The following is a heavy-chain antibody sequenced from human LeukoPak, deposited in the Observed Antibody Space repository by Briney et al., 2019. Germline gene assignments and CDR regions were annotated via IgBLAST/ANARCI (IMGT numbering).Heavy chain of an antibody. CDR1: GGSISSYY. J-gene: IGHJ1*01. V-gene: IGHV4-59*07. D-gene: IGHD6-13*01. Sequence: PSDTLSLTRTVSGGSISSYYWSWLRQPPGKGLEWIGYIYYSGATNYNPSPKSRVTISVDTSKNQFSLRLSSVTAADTAVYYCARAGGSIAAAGTEGINFQHWGQGTLVTVSS. CDR2: IYYSGAT. CDR3: ARAGGSIAAAGTEGINFQH.